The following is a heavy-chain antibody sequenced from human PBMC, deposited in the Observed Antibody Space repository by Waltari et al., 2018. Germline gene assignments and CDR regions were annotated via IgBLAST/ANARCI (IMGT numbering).Heavy chain of an antibody. V-gene: IGHV1-69*01. CDR1: GGTFSSYA. CDR2: IIPIIGKA. J-gene: IGHJ4*02. D-gene: IGHD3-22*01. CDR3: AKTKYYYDSSGYSNFDY. Sequence: QVQLVQSGAEVKKPGSSVKVSCKASGGTFSSYAISWVRQAPGQGLEWMGGIIPIIGKANYAQKFQGRVTIIADESTSTAYMELSSLRSEDTAVYYCAKTKYYYDSSGYSNFDYWGQGTLVSVSS.